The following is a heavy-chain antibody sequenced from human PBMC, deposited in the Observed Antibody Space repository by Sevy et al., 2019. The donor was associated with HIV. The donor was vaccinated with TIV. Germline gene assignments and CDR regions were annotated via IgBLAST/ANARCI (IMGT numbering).Heavy chain of an antibody. V-gene: IGHV7-4-1*02. CDR2: INTNTGNP. J-gene: IGHJ5*02. CDR1: GYTFTSYA. D-gene: IGHD6-6*01. CDR3: AKIMSDYSSSPGWVGFDP. Sequence: ASVKVSCKASGYTFTSYAMNWVRRAPGQGLEWMGWINTNTGNPTYAQGFTGRFVFSLDTSVSTAYLQISSLKAEDTAVYYCAKIMSDYSSSPGWVGFDPWGQGTLVTVSS.